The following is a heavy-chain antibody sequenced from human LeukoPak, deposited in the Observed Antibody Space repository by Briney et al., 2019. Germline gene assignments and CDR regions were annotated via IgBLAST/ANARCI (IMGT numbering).Heavy chain of an antibody. CDR3: ARAGPLYYYYYMDV. CDR1: GFTFSSYW. V-gene: IGHV3-7*01. CDR2: IKQDGSEK. D-gene: IGHD1-14*01. J-gene: IGHJ6*03. Sequence: GGSLRLSCAASGFTFSSYWMSWGRQAPGKGLEWVANIKQDGSEKYYVDSVKGRFTISRDNAKNSLYLQMNSLRAEDTAVYYCARAGPLYYYYYMDVWGKGTTVTVSS.